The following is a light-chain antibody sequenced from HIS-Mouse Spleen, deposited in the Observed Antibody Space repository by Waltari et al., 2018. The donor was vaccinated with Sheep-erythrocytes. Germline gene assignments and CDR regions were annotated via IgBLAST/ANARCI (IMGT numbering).Light chain of an antibody. J-gene: IGKJ5*01. CDR3: QQANSFPIT. CDR1: QGISSW. V-gene: IGKV1-12*01. Sequence: DIQMTQSPSSVSASVGDRVTITCRASQGISSWLAWYQKKPGKATTLLIYAASSVQSVVQSRFSRSGYGTDLTRTISRLQPEDFATYECQQANSFPITFGQGTRLEIK. CDR2: AAS.